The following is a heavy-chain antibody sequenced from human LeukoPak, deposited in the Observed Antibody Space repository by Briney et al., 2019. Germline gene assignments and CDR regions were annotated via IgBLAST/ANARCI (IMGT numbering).Heavy chain of an antibody. V-gene: IGHV4-38-2*02. CDR2: IYYSGST. CDR3: ARAYYYYYYYMDV. Sequence: SETLSLTCTVSGYSISSGYYWGWIRQPPGKGLEWIGSIYYSGSTYYNPSLKSRVTISVDTSKNQFSLKLSSVTAADTAVYYCARAYYYYYYYMDVWGKGTTVTVSS. J-gene: IGHJ6*03. CDR1: GYSISSGYY.